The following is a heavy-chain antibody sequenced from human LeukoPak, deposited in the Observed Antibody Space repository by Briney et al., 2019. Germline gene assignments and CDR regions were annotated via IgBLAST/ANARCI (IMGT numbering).Heavy chain of an antibody. V-gene: IGHV4-31*03. CDR1: GGSISSGGYY. CDR2: IYYSGST. J-gene: IGHJ3*02. Sequence: SETLSLTCTVSGGSISSGGYYWSWIRQHPGKGLEWIGYIYYSGSTYYNPSLKSRVTISVDTSKNHFSLKLSSVTAADTAVYYCARDLTEGKNDAFDIWGQGTMVTVSS. CDR3: ARDLTEGKNDAFDI.